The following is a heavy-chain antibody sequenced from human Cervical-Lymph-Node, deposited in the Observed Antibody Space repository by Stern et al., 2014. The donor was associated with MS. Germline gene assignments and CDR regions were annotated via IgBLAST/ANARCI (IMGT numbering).Heavy chain of an antibody. J-gene: IGHJ4*02. CDR3: ATGDQDFASVPGN. CDR2: ISPTIGSR. D-gene: IGHD3-10*01. CDR1: GGTFRSKV. V-gene: IGHV1-69*06. Sequence: MQLVESGAEVRKPGSSVKVSCKASGGTFRSKVISWVRQAPGQGLEWMGRISPTIGSRNYRQDFRGRFTMTMDTSTTPADMELSRLQSDDSAVYYCATGDQDFASVPGNWGQGTLVTV.